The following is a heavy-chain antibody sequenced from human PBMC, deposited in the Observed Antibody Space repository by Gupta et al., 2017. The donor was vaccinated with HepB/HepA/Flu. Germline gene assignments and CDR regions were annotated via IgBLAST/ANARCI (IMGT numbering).Heavy chain of an antibody. CDR1: GFTFSSYG. J-gene: IGHJ6*03. CDR3: AKSLELGYYYYMDV. CDR2: ISYDGSNK. D-gene: IGHD1-7*01. Sequence: QVQLVESGGGVVQPGRSLRLSCAASGFTFSSYGMHWVRQAPGKGLEWVAVISYDGSNKYDADSVKGRFTISRDNSKNTLYLQMNSLRAEDTAVYYCAKSLELGYYYYMDVWGKGTTVTVSS. V-gene: IGHV3-30*18.